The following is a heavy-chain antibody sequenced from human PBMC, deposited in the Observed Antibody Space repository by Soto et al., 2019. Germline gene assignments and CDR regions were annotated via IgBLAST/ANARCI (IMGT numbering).Heavy chain of an antibody. CDR1: GFTFSSYA. D-gene: IGHD3-9*01. Sequence: EVQLLESGGGLVQPGGSLRLSCAASGFTFSSYAMSWVRQAPGKGLEWVSAISGSGGSTYYADSVKGRFTITRDNSKNTLYLQMNSLRAEDTAVYYCAKDHSPTYYDILTGYYTAPSTHFDYWGQGTLVTVSS. CDR2: ISGSGGST. J-gene: IGHJ4*02. CDR3: AKDHSPTYYDILTGYYTAPSTHFDY. V-gene: IGHV3-23*01.